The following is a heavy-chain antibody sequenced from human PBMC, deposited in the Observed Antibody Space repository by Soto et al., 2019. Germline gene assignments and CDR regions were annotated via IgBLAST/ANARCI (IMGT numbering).Heavy chain of an antibody. CDR3: ARAKAPLYSSSWYWFDP. Sequence: QVQLQESGPGLVKPSETLSLTCTVSGGSISSYYWSWIRQPPGKGLEWLGYIYYSGSTNYNPSLKGRVTISVYTSKNQFALKLSSVNAADTAVYYCARAKAPLYSSSWYWFDPWGQGTLVTVSS. V-gene: IGHV4-59*08. J-gene: IGHJ5*02. D-gene: IGHD6-13*01. CDR1: GGSISSYY. CDR2: IYYSGST.